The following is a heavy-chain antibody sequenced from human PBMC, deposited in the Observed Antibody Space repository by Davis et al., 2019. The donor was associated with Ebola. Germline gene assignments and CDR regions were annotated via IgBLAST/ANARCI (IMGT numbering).Heavy chain of an antibody. Sequence: GESLKISCKGSGYSFTSYWIGWVRQMPGKGLEWMGIIYPGDSDTRYSPSFQGQVTISADKSISTAYLQWSSLKASDTAMYYCARLRRGSSGWSSQSYYYYYGMDVWGQGTTVTVSS. V-gene: IGHV5-51*01. CDR1: GYSFTSYW. D-gene: IGHD6-19*01. J-gene: IGHJ6*02. CDR3: ARLRRGSSGWSSQSYYYYYGMDV. CDR2: IYPGDSDT.